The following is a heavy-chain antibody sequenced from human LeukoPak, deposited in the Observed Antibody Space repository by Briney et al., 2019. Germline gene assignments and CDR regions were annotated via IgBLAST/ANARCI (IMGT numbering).Heavy chain of an antibody. V-gene: IGHV3-30*04. D-gene: IGHD1-26*01. Sequence: GGSLRLSCAASGFTFSSYAMHWVRQAPGKGLEWVAVISYDGSNKYYADSVKGRFTISRDNSKNTLYLQMNSLRAEDTAVYYCARGPIVGATLQFDYWGQRTLVTVSS. CDR1: GFTFSSYA. CDR2: ISYDGSNK. CDR3: ARGPIVGATLQFDY. J-gene: IGHJ4*02.